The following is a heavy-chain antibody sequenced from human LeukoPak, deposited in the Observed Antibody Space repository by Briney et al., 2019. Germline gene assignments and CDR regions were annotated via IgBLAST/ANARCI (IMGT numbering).Heavy chain of an antibody. CDR3: ARGPPYIVVVTGIGFFDY. V-gene: IGHV4-34*01. D-gene: IGHD2-21*02. J-gene: IGHJ4*02. CDR2: INHSGST. Sequence: PSETLSLTCAVYGGSFSGYYWSWIRQPPGKGLEWIGEINHSGSTNYNPSLKSRVTISVDTSKNQFSLKLSSVTAADTAVYYCARGPPYIVVVTGIGFFDYWGQGTLVTGSS. CDR1: GGSFSGYY.